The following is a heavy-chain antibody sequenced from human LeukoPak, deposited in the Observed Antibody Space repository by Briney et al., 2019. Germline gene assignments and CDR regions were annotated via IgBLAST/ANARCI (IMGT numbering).Heavy chain of an antibody. CDR2: VNHSGYT. J-gene: IGHJ4*02. D-gene: IGHD4-17*01. CDR3: ARMTTGHDY. Sequence: SETLSLTCGVSGTSFTSYYWSWIRQTPRKGLEWIGEVNHSGYTNMNPSLKSRVTISVDTSKNQFSLMMTSVTAADTAVYFCARMTTGHDYWGQGTLVTVSS. V-gene: IGHV4-34*01. CDR1: GTSFTSYY.